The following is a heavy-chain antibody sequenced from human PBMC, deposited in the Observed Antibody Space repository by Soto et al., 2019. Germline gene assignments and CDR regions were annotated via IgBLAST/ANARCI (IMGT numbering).Heavy chain of an antibody. Sequence: TLSLTCTVSGGSIYICGYYGSGNRQHPGTGLEGSGVIDYSGANYYNPTLKSRVPIPVDTSKNPFPLKLSSVTAEDTAVYYCSTYLASGSYSALHYFGYWGQGTLVTVSS. J-gene: IGHJ4*02. CDR3: STYLASGSYSALHYFGY. CDR1: GGSIYICGYY. V-gene: IGHV4-31*03. D-gene: IGHD3-10*01. CDR2: IDYSGAN.